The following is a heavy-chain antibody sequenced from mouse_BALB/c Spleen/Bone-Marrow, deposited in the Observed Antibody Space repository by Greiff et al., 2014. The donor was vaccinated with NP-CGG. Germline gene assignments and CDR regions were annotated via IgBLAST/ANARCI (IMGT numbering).Heavy chain of an antibody. V-gene: IGHV2-9*02. CDR2: IWAGGST. Sequence: VKLMESGPGLVAPSQSLSITCTVSGFSLTSYGVHWVRQPPGKGLEWLGVIWAGGSTNYNSALMSRLSISKDNSKSQVFLKMNSLQTDDTAMYYCASPNARFAYWGQGTLVTVSA. CDR3: ASPNARFAY. CDR1: GFSLTSYG. J-gene: IGHJ3*01.